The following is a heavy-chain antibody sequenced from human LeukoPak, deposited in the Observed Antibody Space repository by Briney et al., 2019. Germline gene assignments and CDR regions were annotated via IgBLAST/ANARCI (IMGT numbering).Heavy chain of an antibody. CDR1: GFTFSSYS. CDR2: ISSSSSYI. CDR3: AKDQNYDSSGYDPDAFDI. V-gene: IGHV3-21*01. J-gene: IGHJ3*02. Sequence: GGSLRLSCAASGFTFSSYSMNWVRQAPGKGLEWVSSISSSSSYIYYADSVKGRFTISRDNAKNSLYLQMNSLRAEDTAVYYCAKDQNYDSSGYDPDAFDIWGQGTMVTVSS. D-gene: IGHD3-22*01.